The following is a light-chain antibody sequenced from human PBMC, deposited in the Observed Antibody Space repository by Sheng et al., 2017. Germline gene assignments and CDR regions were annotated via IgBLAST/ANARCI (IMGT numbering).Light chain of an antibody. CDR1: SSNIGAGYD. J-gene: IGLJ2*01. CDR2: GNN. V-gene: IGLV1-40*01. Sequence: QSVLRQPPSVSGAPGQTVTISCTGSSSNIGAGYDVHWHQQLPGTAPKLLIYGNNNRPSGVPDRFSGSKSGTSASLAISGLQSEDEADYYCAAWDDSLNGSVVFGGGTKLTVL. CDR3: AAWDDSLNGSVV.